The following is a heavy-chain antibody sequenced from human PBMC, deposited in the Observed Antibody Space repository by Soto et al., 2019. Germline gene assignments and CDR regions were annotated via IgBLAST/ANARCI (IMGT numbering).Heavy chain of an antibody. Sequence: QVQLQESGPGLVKTSDTLSLTCTVSGGSITPYYWSWIRQPPGEGLEWIGYVSYSGKTGYNPSLKSRVSMSIDTSKNEFSLKLTSLTAADAATYYCARQQYTVVPAFDVWGQGTTVAVSS. D-gene: IGHD2-15*01. CDR1: GGSITPYY. J-gene: IGHJ3*01. CDR2: VSYSGKT. CDR3: ARQQYTVVPAFDV. V-gene: IGHV4-59*07.